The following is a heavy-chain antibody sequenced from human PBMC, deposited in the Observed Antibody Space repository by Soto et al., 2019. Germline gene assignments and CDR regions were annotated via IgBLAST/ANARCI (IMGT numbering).Heavy chain of an antibody. V-gene: IGHV3-11*01. D-gene: IGHD3-22*01. CDR2: ISSGGSTT. J-gene: IGHJ4*02. CDR3: ARVRGDSSGSYYFDY. Sequence: GGSLRLSCAASGFSLSDYYMSWIRQAPGEGLEWVSYISSGGSTTHYADSVKGRFTISKDNAKNSVYLQMNSLRAEDTAVYYCARVRGDSSGSYYFDYWGQGTLVTVSS. CDR1: GFSLSDYY.